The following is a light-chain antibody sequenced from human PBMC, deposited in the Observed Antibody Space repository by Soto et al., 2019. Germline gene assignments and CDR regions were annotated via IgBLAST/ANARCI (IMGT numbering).Light chain of an antibody. CDR1: TSNIGSKT. V-gene: IGLV1-44*01. Sequence: QSVLTQPPSASGTPGQRVTISCSGSTSNIGSKTVSWYQQLPGSAPRVLIYNNNERPSGVPDRFSGSKSGTSASLAISGLQSEDEAHYYCATWDDSLTEVFGGGTPLTVL. J-gene: IGLJ2*01. CDR2: NNN. CDR3: ATWDDSLTEV.